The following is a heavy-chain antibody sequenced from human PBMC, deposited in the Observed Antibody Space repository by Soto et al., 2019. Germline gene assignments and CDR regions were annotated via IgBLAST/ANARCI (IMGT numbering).Heavy chain of an antibody. CDR2: ISNSSSTI. Sequence: EVQLVESGGGLVQPGGSLRLSCAASGFTFSSYSRNWVRQAPGKGLERVSYISNSSSTIYYADSVKGRFTISRDNAKNSLYLQMNSLRAEDTAVYDCAREGHPLNWFDPWGQGTLITVSS. CDR3: AREGHPLNWFDP. J-gene: IGHJ5*02. CDR1: GFTFSSYS. V-gene: IGHV3-48*01.